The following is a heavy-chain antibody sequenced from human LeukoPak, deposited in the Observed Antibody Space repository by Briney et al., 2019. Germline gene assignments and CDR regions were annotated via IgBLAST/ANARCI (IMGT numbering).Heavy chain of an antibody. CDR3: ARPYYYDGYFDY. Sequence: ASVKVSCKASGYPFKTYGISWVRQAPGQGLEWMGWISAYNGNTNYAQNLQGRVTMTTDTSTSTAYMELRSLRSDDTAVYYCARPYYYDGYFDYWGEGTLVTVSS. V-gene: IGHV1-18*01. D-gene: IGHD3-22*01. CDR1: GYPFKTYG. CDR2: ISAYNGNT. J-gene: IGHJ4*02.